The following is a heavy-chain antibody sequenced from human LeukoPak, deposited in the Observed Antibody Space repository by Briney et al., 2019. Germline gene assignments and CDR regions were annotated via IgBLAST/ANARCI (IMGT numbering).Heavy chain of an antibody. V-gene: IGHV1-8*01. CDR3: VRTAGIFWSGAYYFDS. CDR1: GDTFTTYD. J-gene: IGHJ4*02. Sequence: ASVKVSCKASGDTFTTYDVNWVRQATGQGLEWMGWMNPNSGNTGYAQKFQGRLTMTRNTSISTAYMVLSSLRSDDTAVYYCVRTAGIFWSGAYYFDSWGQGTLVTVSS. D-gene: IGHD3-3*01. CDR2: MNPNSGNT.